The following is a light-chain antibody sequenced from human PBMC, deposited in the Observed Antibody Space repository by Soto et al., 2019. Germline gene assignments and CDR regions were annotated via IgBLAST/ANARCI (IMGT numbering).Light chain of an antibody. CDR2: TTS. CDR3: QQSYTTSYT. CDR1: QSIISY. V-gene: IGKV1-39*01. J-gene: IGKJ2*01. Sequence: DIQMTQSPSSLSASVGDRVTITCRASQSIISYLNWFHQKPGKAPNLLIYTTSNLQSGVPSRFSGSGSGTDFTLTISSLQPEDVATYYCQQSYTTSYTFGQGTKLEIE.